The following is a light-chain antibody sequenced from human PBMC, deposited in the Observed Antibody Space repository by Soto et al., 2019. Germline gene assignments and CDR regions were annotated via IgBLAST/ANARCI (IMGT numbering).Light chain of an antibody. CDR3: RHYGSSPPVT. V-gene: IGKV3-20*01. Sequence: EIVLTQSPGTLSLSPGERATLSCRASQSVRSSYLAWYQQKPGQAPRLLIYGASTRATGIPDRFSGSGSGTDFTLTIRRLAPEDFAVYYCRHYGSSPPVTFGQGTKVDIK. J-gene: IGKJ1*01. CDR1: QSVRSSY. CDR2: GAS.